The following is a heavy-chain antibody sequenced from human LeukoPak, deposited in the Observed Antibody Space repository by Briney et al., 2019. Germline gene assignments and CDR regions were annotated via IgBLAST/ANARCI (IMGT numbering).Heavy chain of an antibody. D-gene: IGHD3-10*01. CDR2: IYYSGST. Sequence: SETLSLTCTVSGGSISSSSYYWGWIRQPPGKGLEWIGSIYYSGSTYYNPSLKSRVTISVDTSKNQFSLKLSSVTAADTAVYYCALQRTSAPYYGSGTRWFDPWGQGTLVTVSS. J-gene: IGHJ5*02. CDR3: ALQRTSAPYYGSGTRWFDP. CDR1: GGSISSSSYY. V-gene: IGHV4-39*01.